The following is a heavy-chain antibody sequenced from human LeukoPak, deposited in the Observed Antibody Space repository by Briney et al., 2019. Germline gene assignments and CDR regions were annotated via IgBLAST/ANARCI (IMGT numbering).Heavy chain of an antibody. D-gene: IGHD1-26*01. Sequence: PGGSLRLSCAASGFTFSSYAMHWVRQAPGKGLEYVSAISSNGGSTYYANSVKGRFTISRDNSKNTLYLQMGSLRAEDMAVYYCARDKVGATQYYFDYWGQGTLVTVSS. CDR3: ARDKVGATQYYFDY. CDR2: ISSNGGST. V-gene: IGHV3-64*01. CDR1: GFTFSSYA. J-gene: IGHJ4*02.